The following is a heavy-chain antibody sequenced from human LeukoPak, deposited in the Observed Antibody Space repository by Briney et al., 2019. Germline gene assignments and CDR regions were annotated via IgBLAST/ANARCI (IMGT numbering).Heavy chain of an antibody. CDR3: ARARGYSYGYSDY. CDR1: GGTFSSYA. Sequence: ASVKVSCKASGGTFSSYAISWVRQAPGQGLEWMGWMNPNSGNTGFAQKFQGRVTMTRNTSKSTAYIELSSLTSEDWAVYYCARARGYSYGYSDYWGQGTLVTVSS. V-gene: IGHV1-8*02. D-gene: IGHD5-18*01. J-gene: IGHJ4*02. CDR2: MNPNSGNT.